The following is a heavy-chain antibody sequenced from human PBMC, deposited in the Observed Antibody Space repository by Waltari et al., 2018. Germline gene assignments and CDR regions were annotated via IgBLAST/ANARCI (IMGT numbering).Heavy chain of an antibody. Sequence: QVQLMESGPGLVRPSETLSLTCNVSGGPLTSDYWSWVRQPPGKGLAWVGYIYHSGTTNYNPSLRSRVSISVDTSKTQFSLKLNYVTAADTAVYYCARGHSTGWYLSHWGRGALVTVSS. D-gene: IGHD6-19*01. CDR1: GGPLTSDY. CDR2: IYHSGTT. CDR3: ARGHSTGWYLSH. V-gene: IGHV4-59*01. J-gene: IGHJ1*01.